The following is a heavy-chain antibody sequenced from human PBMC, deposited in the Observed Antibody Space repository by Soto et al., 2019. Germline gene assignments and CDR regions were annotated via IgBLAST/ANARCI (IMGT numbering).Heavy chain of an antibody. J-gene: IGHJ4*02. CDR1: GYTFTSYY. V-gene: IGHV1-46*01. CDR3: ARDWTPSHSYPKILFDY. D-gene: IGHD1-1*01. CDR2: INPSGGST. Sequence: ASVKVSCKASGYTFTSYYMHWVRQAPGQGLEWMGIINPSGGSTSYAQNFQGRVTMTRDTSTSTVYMELNSLRSEDSAMYYCARDWTPSHSYPKILFDYRGQGTLVTGSS.